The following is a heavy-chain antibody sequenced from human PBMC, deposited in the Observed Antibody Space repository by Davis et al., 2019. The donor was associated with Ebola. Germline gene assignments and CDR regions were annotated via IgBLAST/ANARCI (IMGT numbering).Heavy chain of an antibody. CDR1: GYSLTSYD. V-gene: IGHV1-8*01. J-gene: IGHJ5*02. Sequence: AASVKVSCKASGYSLTSYDINWVRQATGQGLEWMGWMNPNSGNTGYAQKFQGRVTMTRNTSISTAYMELSSLRSEDTAVYYCARGPASGYELGLFDPWGQGTLVTVSS. D-gene: IGHD5-12*01. CDR2: MNPNSGNT. CDR3: ARGPASGYELGLFDP.